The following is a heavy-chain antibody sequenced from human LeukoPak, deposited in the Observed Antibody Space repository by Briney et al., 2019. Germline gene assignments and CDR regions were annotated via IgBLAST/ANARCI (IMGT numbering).Heavy chain of an antibody. V-gene: IGHV3-30*18. CDR1: GFTFSSYG. D-gene: IGHD4-17*01. J-gene: IGHJ4*02. Sequence: PGRSLRLSCAASGFTFSSYGMHWVRQAPGKGLEWVAVISYDGSNKYYADSVKGRFTISRDNSKNTLYLQINSLRAEDTAVYYCAKDHGGLYGATLPDYWGQGTLVTVSS. CDR2: ISYDGSNK. CDR3: AKDHGGLYGATLPDY.